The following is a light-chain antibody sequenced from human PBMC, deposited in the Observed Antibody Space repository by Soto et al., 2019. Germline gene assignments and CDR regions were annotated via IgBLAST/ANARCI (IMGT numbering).Light chain of an antibody. V-gene: IGKV3-20*01. J-gene: IGKJ3*01. CDR2: AAS. CDR3: QQYGGSPFT. Sequence: EIVLTQSPGTLSLSPGERATLSCRASQSVSVNSLAWYQQKGGQAPRLLIYAASTRATGVPDRFSGTGSETDFALTINRLETDDSAVYYCQQYGGSPFTFGPGTKVDIK. CDR1: QSVSVNS.